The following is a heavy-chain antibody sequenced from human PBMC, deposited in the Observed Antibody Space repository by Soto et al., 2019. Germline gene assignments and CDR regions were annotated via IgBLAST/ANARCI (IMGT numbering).Heavy chain of an antibody. CDR2: IWYDGSNK. V-gene: IGHV3-33*01. Sequence: PGGSLRLSCAASGFTFSSYGMHWVRQAPGKGLEWVAVIWYDGSNKYYADSVKGRFTISRDNSKNTLYLQMNSLRAEDTAVYYCARFQRVIMITFRGVAYFHYWGQGTLVSGSS. D-gene: IGHD3-16*01. J-gene: IGHJ4*02. CDR1: GFTFSSYG. CDR3: ARFQRVIMITFRGVAYFHY.